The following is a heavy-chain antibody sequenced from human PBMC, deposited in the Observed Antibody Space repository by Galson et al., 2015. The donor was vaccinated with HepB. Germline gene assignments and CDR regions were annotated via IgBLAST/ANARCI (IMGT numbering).Heavy chain of an antibody. CDR3: ASCPGDFYYYYGMDV. V-gene: IGHV3-23*01. CDR2: ISGAGDKT. CDR1: GFTFSTYA. Sequence: SLRLSCAASGFTFSTYAMSWVRQAPGKGLEWVSVISGAGDKTSYADSVQGRFTISRDNSKNTLYLQMNRLRAEDTAVYYCASCPGDFYYYYGMDVWGQGATVIVSS. J-gene: IGHJ6*02. D-gene: IGHD7-27*01.